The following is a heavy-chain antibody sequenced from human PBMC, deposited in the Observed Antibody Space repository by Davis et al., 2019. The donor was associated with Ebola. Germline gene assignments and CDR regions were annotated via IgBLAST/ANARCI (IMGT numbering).Heavy chain of an antibody. J-gene: IGHJ4*02. CDR1: GYTFNSYY. CDR2: INPSGGST. Sequence: ASVKVSCKASGYTFNSYYIHWVRQAPGQGLEWMGIINPSGGSTTYAQKFQGRVTMTRDTSTSTVYMELSSLRSEDTAVYYCARVGSSWFDYWGQGTLVTVSS. CDR3: ARVGSSWFDY. V-gene: IGHV1-46*02. D-gene: IGHD6-13*01.